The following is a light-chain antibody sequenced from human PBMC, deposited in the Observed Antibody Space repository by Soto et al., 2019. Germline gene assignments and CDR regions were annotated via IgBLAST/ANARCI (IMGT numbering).Light chain of an antibody. CDR1: QSITIW. Sequence: DIQMTQSPSTLSASVGDRVTITCRASQSITIWLAWYQQKPGKAPKLLIYDASSLESGVPSRFSGSGSGTEFTLTISSLQPDDFATYYCQQYNSYSRTFGQGTKVEIK. J-gene: IGKJ1*01. CDR3: QQYNSYSRT. V-gene: IGKV1-5*01. CDR2: DAS.